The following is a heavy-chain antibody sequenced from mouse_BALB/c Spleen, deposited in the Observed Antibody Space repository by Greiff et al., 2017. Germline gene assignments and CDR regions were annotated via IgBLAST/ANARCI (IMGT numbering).Heavy chain of an antibody. J-gene: IGHJ3*01. CDR3: ARPKGSWFAY. CDR1: GFTFSSYA. Sequence: DVHLVESGGGLVKPGGSLKLSCAASGFTFSSYAMSWVRQSPEKRLEWVSEISSGGSYTYYPDTVTGRFTISRDNAKNTLYLEMSSLRSEDTAMYYCARPKGSWFAYWGQGTLVTVSA. CDR2: ISSGGSYT. V-gene: IGHV5-9-4*01.